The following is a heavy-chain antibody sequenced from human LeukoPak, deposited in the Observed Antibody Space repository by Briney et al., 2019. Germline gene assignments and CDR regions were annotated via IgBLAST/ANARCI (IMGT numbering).Heavy chain of an antibody. CDR1: GGSFSGYY. V-gene: IGHV4-34*01. Sequence: SETLSLTCAVYGGSFSGYYWSWIRQPPGKALEWIGEINHSGSTNYNPSLESRVTISVDTSKNQFSLKLSSVTAADTAVYYCARFPHRTMITFGGVQSYGDYFDYWGQGTLVTVSS. CDR2: INHSGST. D-gene: IGHD3-16*01. J-gene: IGHJ4*02. CDR3: ARFPHRTMITFGGVQSYGDYFDY.